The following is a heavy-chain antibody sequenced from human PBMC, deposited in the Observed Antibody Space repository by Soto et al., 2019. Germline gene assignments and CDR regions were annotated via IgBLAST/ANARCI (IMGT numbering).Heavy chain of an antibody. D-gene: IGHD2-15*01. J-gene: IGHJ4*02. Sequence: QVQLQESGPGLVKPSQTLSLTCTVSGGSISSGGYYWSWIRQHPGKGLEWIGYIYYSGSTYYNPSLXRXVXIXLDTSKNQFPLKLSSVTAADTAGYYCARRYGGNFDYWGQGTLVTVSS. V-gene: IGHV4-31*03. CDR3: ARRYGGNFDY. CDR2: IYYSGST. CDR1: GGSISSGGYY.